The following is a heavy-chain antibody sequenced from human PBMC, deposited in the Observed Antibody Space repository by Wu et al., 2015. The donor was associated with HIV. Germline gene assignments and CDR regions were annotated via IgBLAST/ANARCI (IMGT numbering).Heavy chain of an antibody. J-gene: IGHJ6*03. CDR2: INPSGGST. D-gene: IGHD6-13*01. Sequence: QVQLVQSGAEVKKPGASVKVSCKASGYTFTSYYMHWVRQAPGQGLEWMGIINPSGGSTSYAQKFQGRVTMTRDTSTSTVYMELSSLRSEDTAVYYCAREGIAATQALPRYYYYYMDVWGKGTTVTVSS. CDR3: AREGIAATQALPRYYYYYMDV. V-gene: IGHV1-46*03. CDR1: GYTFTSYY.